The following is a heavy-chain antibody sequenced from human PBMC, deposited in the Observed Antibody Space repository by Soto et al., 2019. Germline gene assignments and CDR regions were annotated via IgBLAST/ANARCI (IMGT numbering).Heavy chain of an antibody. Sequence: QITLKESGPTLVKPTQTLTLTCTFSGFSLSTSGVGVGWIRQPPGKALEWLALIYWDDDKRYSPSLKSRLTTPEDTSQRQVVLTMINMKPVDTATYYCAHSHIVVVPAAIVYYFDYWGQGTLVTVSS. D-gene: IGHD2-2*01. CDR1: GFSLSTSGVG. CDR2: IYWDDDK. CDR3: AHSHIVVVPAAIVYYFDY. V-gene: IGHV2-5*02. J-gene: IGHJ4*02.